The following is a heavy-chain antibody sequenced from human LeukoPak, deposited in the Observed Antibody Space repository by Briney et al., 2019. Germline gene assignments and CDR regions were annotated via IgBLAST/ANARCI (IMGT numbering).Heavy chain of an antibody. CDR2: IRYDGSNK. CDR3: AKEIWPTVTIPGRTYFDY. CDR1: GFTVSSNY. D-gene: IGHD4-17*01. Sequence: GGSLRLSCAASGFTVSSNYMGWVRQAPGKGLEWVAFIRYDGSNKYYADSVKGRFTISRDNSKKTLYLQMDSLRSDDTAVYHCAKEIWPTVTIPGRTYFDYWGQGTLVTVSS. J-gene: IGHJ4*02. V-gene: IGHV3-30*02.